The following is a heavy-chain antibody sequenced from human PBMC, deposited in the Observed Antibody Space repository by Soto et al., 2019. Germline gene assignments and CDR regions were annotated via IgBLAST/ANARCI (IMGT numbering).Heavy chain of an antibody. D-gene: IGHD2-21*01. CDR2: IYYRGST. J-gene: IGHJ6*02. CDR3: ATGLFVPDNYFYYGVNV. V-gene: IGHV4-59*01. CDR1: GGSFGNYY. Sequence: QVQLQESGPGLVKPSETLSLACTVSGGSFGNYYWSWIRQPPGKGLEWIGYIYYRGSTSYNPSLKSPATISIDTSQHQLALRLISVTAADSAVYYCATGLFVPDNYFYYGVNVWGHGTAVTISS.